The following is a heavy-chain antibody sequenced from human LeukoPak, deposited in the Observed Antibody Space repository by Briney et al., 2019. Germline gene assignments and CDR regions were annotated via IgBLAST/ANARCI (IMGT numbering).Heavy chain of an antibody. CDR2: IYYSGST. CDR1: GGSISSYY. CDR3: ASYMVRGVNYFDY. D-gene: IGHD3-10*01. J-gene: IGHJ4*02. V-gene: IGHV4-59*01. Sequence: SETLSLXCTVSGGSISSYYWSWIRQPPGKGLEWIGYIYYSGSTNYNPSLKSRVTISVDTSKNQFSLKLSSVTAADTAVYYCASYMVRGVNYFDYWGQGTLVTVSS.